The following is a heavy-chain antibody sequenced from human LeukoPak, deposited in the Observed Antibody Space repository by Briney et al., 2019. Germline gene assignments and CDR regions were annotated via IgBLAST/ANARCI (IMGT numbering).Heavy chain of an antibody. CDR2: IYYSGST. CDR3: ARVRGYCSSTSCYTNYYYYGMDV. Sequence: SETLSLTCTVSGGSISSYYWSWIRQPPGKGLEWIGYIYYSGSTNYNPSLKSRVTISVDTSKNQFSLKLSSVTAADTAVYYCARVRGYCSSTSCYTNYYYYGMDVWGQGTTVTVSS. V-gene: IGHV4-59*12. J-gene: IGHJ6*02. CDR1: GGSISSYY. D-gene: IGHD2-2*02.